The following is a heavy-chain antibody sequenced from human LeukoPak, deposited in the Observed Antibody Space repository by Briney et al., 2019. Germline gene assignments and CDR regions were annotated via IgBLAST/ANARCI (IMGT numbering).Heavy chain of an antibody. J-gene: IGHJ3*02. D-gene: IGHD2-2*02. CDR2: ISSSSSYI. CDR3: AKGSLGYCSSTSCYTSDAFDI. V-gene: IGHV3-21*01. Sequence: GGSLRLSCAASGFTFSSYSMNWVRQAPGKGLEWVSSISSSSSYIYYADSVKGRFTISRDNAKNSLYLQMNSLRAEDTAVYYCAKGSLGYCSSTSCYTSDAFDIWGQGTMVTVSS. CDR1: GFTFSSYS.